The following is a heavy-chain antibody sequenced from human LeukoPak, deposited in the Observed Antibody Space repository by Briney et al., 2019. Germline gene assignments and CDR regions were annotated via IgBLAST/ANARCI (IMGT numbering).Heavy chain of an antibody. Sequence: PSETLSLTCAVSGASISSSHWWSWVRQPPGKGLEWIGEIYHSGSTNYNPPLKSRVTISVDTSKNQFSLKLSSVTAADTAVYYCASQQLTPEDFDYWGQGTLVTVSS. CDR1: GASISSSHW. D-gene: IGHD6-13*01. V-gene: IGHV4-4*02. CDR3: ASQQLTPEDFDY. J-gene: IGHJ4*02. CDR2: IYHSGST.